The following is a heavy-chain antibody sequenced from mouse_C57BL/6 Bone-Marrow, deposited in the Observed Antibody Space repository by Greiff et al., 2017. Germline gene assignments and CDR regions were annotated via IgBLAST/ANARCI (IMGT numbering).Heavy chain of an antibody. Sequence: DVKLQESGGDLVKPGGSLKLSCAASGFTFSSYGMSWVRQTPDKRLEWVATISSGGSYTYYPDSVKGRFTISRDNAKNTLYLQMSSLKSEDTAMYYCASLYDYDPHYYAMDYWGQGTSVTVSS. CDR1: GFTFSSYG. D-gene: IGHD2-4*01. CDR3: ASLYDYDPHYYAMDY. V-gene: IGHV5-6*02. CDR2: ISSGGSYT. J-gene: IGHJ4*01.